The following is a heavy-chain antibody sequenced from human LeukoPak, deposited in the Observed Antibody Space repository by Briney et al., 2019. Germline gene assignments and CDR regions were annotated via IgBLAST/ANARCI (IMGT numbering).Heavy chain of an antibody. CDR1: GGSFSDYY. CDR2: INHSGST. CDR3: ARGRIFMVRGVIKNYFDY. D-gene: IGHD3-10*01. Sequence: PSETLSLTCGVYGGSFSDYYWSWIRQPPGKGLEWIGEINHSGSTNYNPSLKSRVTISVDTSENQFSLKLSSVTAADTAVYYCARGRIFMVRGVIKNYFDYWGQGTLVTVSS. V-gene: IGHV4-34*01. J-gene: IGHJ4*02.